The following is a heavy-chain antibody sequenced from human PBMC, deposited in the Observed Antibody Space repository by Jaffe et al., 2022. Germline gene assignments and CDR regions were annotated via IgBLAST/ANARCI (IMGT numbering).Heavy chain of an antibody. D-gene: IGHD6-6*01. J-gene: IGHJ4*02. CDR2: ISSSSSYI. CDR3: ARDLAARPPFDY. Sequence: EVQLVESGGGLVKPGGSLRLSCAASGFTFSSYSMNWVRQAPGKGLEWVSSISSSSSYIYYADSVKGRFTISRDNAKNSLYLQMNSLRAEDTAVYYCARDLAARPPFDYWGQGTLVTVSS. V-gene: IGHV3-21*01. CDR1: GFTFSSYS.